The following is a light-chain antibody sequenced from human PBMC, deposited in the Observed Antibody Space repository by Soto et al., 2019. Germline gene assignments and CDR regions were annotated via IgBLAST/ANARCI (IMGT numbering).Light chain of an antibody. CDR2: GAS. CDR3: QQYNNWPPLT. J-gene: IGKJ4*01. Sequence: EIVMTQSPATLSVSPGERATLSCRASQSVSSNLAWYQQKPGQAPRLLIYGASTRATAIPDRFSGSGSGTEFTLTISTLQSEDFGVYYCQQYNNWPPLTFGGGTKVEIK. CDR1: QSVSSN. V-gene: IGKV3-15*01.